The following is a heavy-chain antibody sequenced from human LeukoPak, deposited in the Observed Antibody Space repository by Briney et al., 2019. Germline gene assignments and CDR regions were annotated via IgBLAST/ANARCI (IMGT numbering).Heavy chain of an antibody. CDR3: ARGGITIFGVVITDYFDY. J-gene: IGHJ4*02. Sequence: PSETLSLTCTVSRDAISPYYWSWIRQPPGKGLEWIGYIYYSGGTNYNPSLKSRVTISLDTSKNQFSLKLRSVAAADTAVYYCARGGITIFGVVITDYFDYWGQGTLVTVSS. CDR2: IYYSGGT. V-gene: IGHV4-59*01. D-gene: IGHD3-3*01. CDR1: RDAISPYY.